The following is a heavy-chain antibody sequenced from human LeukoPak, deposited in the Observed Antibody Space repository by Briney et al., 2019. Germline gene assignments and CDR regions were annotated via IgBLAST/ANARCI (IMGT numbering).Heavy chain of an antibody. Sequence: GGSLRLSCAASGFTVSSNYMSWVRKAPGKGLEWVSVIYSGGSTYYADSVKGRFTISRDNSKNTLYLQMKRLRAEVTAVYYCASDYNPGYYAFWSGYSTGDYYYGMDVWGQGTTVTVSS. CDR2: IYSGGST. J-gene: IGHJ6*02. CDR1: GFTVSSNY. V-gene: IGHV3-53*01. CDR3: ASDYNPGYYAFWSGYSTGDYYYGMDV. D-gene: IGHD3-3*01.